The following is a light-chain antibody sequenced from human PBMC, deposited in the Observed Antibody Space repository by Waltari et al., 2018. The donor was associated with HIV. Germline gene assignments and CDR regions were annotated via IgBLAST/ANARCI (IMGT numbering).Light chain of an antibody. J-gene: IGKJ4*01. CDR3: QQIYSVPRA. Sequence: PMAQSPSFLSASVGDKATITCRASQNINHYLNWFQQKPGNAPQLLIYAASNLHSGVPSSFTASGFGTEFTLTINNLQPEDFAIYYGQQIYSVPRAFGGGTRLESK. V-gene: IGKV1-39*01. CDR1: QNINHY. CDR2: AAS.